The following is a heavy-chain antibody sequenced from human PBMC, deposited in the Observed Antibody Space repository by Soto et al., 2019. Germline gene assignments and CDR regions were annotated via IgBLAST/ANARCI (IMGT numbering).Heavy chain of an antibody. Sequence: GGSLSQSCAASVFTFTPAWLTWVRQAPGKGLEWVARIKSKTSGETTDYAAPVKGRFTISRDDSQATVYLQMNSLNTEDTAIYYCVVDVPSSGVGELDYWGQGTLVTVSS. V-gene: IGHV3-15*01. CDR3: VVDVPSSGVGELDY. D-gene: IGHD3-3*01. CDR1: VFTFTPAW. CDR2: IKSKTSGETT. J-gene: IGHJ4*02.